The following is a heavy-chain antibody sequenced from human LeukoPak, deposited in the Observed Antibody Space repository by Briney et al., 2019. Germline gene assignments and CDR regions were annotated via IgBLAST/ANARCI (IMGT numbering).Heavy chain of an antibody. CDR1: GFTFSSYW. CDR3: AREGKYSSSWYGGWFDP. V-gene: IGHV3-74*01. CDR2: INSDGSST. J-gene: IGHJ5*02. Sequence: PGGSLRLSCAASGFTFSSYWMHWVRQAPGKGLVWVSRINSDGSSTSYADSVKGRFTISRDNAKNTLYLQMNSLRAEDTAVYYCAREGKYSSSWYGGWFDPWGQGTLVTVSS. D-gene: IGHD6-13*01.